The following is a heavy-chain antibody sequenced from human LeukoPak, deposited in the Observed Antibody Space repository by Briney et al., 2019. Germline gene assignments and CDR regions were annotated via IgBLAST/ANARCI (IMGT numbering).Heavy chain of an antibody. Sequence: ASVKVSCKASGYTFTGYYMHWVRQAPGQGLEWMGWINPNSGGTNYAQKFQGRVTMTRDTSISTAYMELSRLRSDNTAVYYCARDGRYCSGGSCYPSYYFDYWGQGTLVTVSS. CDR1: GYTFTGYY. J-gene: IGHJ4*02. CDR2: INPNSGGT. CDR3: ARDGRYCSGGSCYPSYYFDY. D-gene: IGHD2-15*01. V-gene: IGHV1-2*02.